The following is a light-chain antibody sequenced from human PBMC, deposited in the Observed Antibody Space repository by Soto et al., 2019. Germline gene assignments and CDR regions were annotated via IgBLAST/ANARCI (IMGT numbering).Light chain of an antibody. CDR1: QSVRNSY. CDR3: QHYGNSPPMT. V-gene: IGKV3-20*01. J-gene: IGKJ5*01. CDR2: GAS. Sequence: EIVLTQSPDTLSLSPGERAALSCRASQSVRNSYLAWYQQKPGQAPKLLIYGASSRPAGIPDRFSGSGSGTDFTLTTSSLEADDFAVYYCQHYGNSPPMTFGQGTRLDMK.